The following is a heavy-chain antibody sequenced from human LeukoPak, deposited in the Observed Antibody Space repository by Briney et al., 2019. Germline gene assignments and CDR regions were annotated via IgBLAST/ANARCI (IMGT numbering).Heavy chain of an antibody. CDR3: AKRTEIDYDFWSGYYNPSYYFDY. D-gene: IGHD3-3*01. V-gene: IGHV3-23*01. CDR2: ISGSGGST. CDR1: GFTFSSYS. Sequence: PGGSLRLSCAASGFTFSSYSMSWVRQAPGKGLEWVSAISGSGGSTYYADSVKGRFTISRDNSKNTLYLQMNSLRAEDTAVYYCAKRTEIDYDFWSGYYNPSYYFDYWGQGTLVTVSS. J-gene: IGHJ4*02.